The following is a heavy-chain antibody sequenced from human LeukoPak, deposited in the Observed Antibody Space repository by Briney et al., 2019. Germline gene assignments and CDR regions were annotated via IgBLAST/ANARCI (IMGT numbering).Heavy chain of an antibody. Sequence: GGSLRLSCVASGFTFDDYAMSWVRQAPGMGLEYVSGISWNANKIGYADSVKGRFTISRDNSKNTLYLQMNSLRAEDTAVYYCARDLDSSGIDYWGQGTLVTVSS. J-gene: IGHJ4*02. CDR2: ISWNANKI. CDR1: GFTFDDYA. V-gene: IGHV3-20*04. CDR3: ARDLDSSGIDY. D-gene: IGHD3-22*01.